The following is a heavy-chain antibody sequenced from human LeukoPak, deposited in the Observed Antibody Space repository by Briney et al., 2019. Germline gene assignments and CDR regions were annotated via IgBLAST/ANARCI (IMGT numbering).Heavy chain of an antibody. CDR3: ARESEFFGVVPWGFDP. D-gene: IGHD3-3*01. V-gene: IGHV3-7*01. CDR2: IKQDGSEK. J-gene: IGHJ5*02. CDR1: GFTFSSYW. Sequence: PGGSLRLSCAASGFTFSSYWMSWVRQAPGKGLEWVANIKQDGSEKYYVDSVKGRFTISRDNAKNSLYLQMNSLRAEDTAVYYCARESEFFGVVPWGFDPWGQGTLVTVSS.